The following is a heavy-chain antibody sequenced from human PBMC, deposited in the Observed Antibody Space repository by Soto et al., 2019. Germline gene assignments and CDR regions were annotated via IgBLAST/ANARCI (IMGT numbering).Heavy chain of an antibody. V-gene: IGHV3-30*18. D-gene: IGHD6-19*01. CDR2: ISYDGSNK. CDR1: RFTFSSYG. Sequence: GGSLRLSCAASRFTFSSYGMHWVRQAPGKGLEWVAVISYDGSNKYYADSVKGRFTVSRDNSKNTLYLQMNSLRAEDTAVYYCAKEERYSSGWYSRYYYYYYGMDVWGQGTTVTVSS. CDR3: AKEERYSSGWYSRYYYYYYGMDV. J-gene: IGHJ6*02.